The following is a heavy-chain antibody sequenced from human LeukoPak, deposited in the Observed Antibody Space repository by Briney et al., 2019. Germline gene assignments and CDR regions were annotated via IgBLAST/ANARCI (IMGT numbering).Heavy chain of an antibody. Sequence: ASVKVACKASGYIFTKYVVHWVRQAPGQRPEWMGWIKAGNGDTKYSQNFQDRLTITRDTSASTVYMELSSLTSEDTALYYCARDDCGDTCYPGGYWGQGTLVTVSS. V-gene: IGHV1-3*01. CDR2: IKAGNGDT. CDR1: GYIFTKYV. D-gene: IGHD2-21*01. CDR3: ARDDCGDTCYPGGY. J-gene: IGHJ4*02.